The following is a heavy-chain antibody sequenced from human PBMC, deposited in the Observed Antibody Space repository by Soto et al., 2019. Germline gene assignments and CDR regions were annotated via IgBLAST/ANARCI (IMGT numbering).Heavy chain of an antibody. CDR1: GGSSSSGDYY. Sequence: SETLSLTCTVSGGSSSSGDYYWSWIRQPPGKGLEWIGYIYYSGSTYYNPSLKSRVTISVDTSKNQFSLKLSSVTAADTAVYYCARGYCSGGSCYWGSYYFDYWGQGTLVTVSS. CDR2: IYYSGST. J-gene: IGHJ4*02. CDR3: ARGYCSGGSCYWGSYYFDY. V-gene: IGHV4-30-4*01. D-gene: IGHD2-15*01.